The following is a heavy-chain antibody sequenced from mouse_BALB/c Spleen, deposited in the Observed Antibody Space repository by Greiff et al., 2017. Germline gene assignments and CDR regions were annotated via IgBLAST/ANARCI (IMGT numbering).Heavy chain of an antibody. D-gene: IGHD2-1*01. CDR2: IYPGDGDT. Sequence: VQLQQSGAELVRPGSSVKISCKASGYAFSSYWMNWVKQRPGQGLEWIGQIYPGDGDTNYNGKFKGKATLTADKSSSTAYMQLSSLTSEDSAVYFCAREGYYGNYRAMDYWGQGTSVTVSS. CDR1: GYAFSSYW. J-gene: IGHJ4*01. CDR3: AREGYYGNYRAMDY. V-gene: IGHV1-80*01.